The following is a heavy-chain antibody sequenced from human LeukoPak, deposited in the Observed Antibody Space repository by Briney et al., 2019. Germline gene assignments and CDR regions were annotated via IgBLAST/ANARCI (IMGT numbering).Heavy chain of an antibody. Sequence: ASVKVSCKASGYTFSSYGFSWVRQAPGQGLEWMGWVNVYNGDTNYAQKFQGRVIMTSDASTSTGYMELTSLRSEDTAVYYCARDTGRAFLDAFDIWGQGTMVTVSS. J-gene: IGHJ3*02. V-gene: IGHV1-18*01. CDR1: GYTFSSYG. CDR3: ARDTGRAFLDAFDI. CDR2: VNVYNGDT. D-gene: IGHD6-13*01.